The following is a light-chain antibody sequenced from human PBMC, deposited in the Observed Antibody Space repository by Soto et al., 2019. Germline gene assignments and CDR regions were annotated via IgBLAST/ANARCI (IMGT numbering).Light chain of an antibody. V-gene: IGKV1D-12*01. J-gene: IGKJ4*01. CDR3: LQASSFPLT. CDR1: QSINIW. CDR2: TTS. Sequence: DIQMTQSPSSVSASVGDRVTITCRASQSINIWLAWYQQKPGKAPRLLIYTTSRLQSGVPSRFSGSGSGTDFTLTISSLQPEDFATYYCLQASSFPLTCGGGTKVEI.